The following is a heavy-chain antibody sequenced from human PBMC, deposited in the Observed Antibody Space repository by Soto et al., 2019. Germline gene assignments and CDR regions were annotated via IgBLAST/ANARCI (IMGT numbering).Heavy chain of an antibody. V-gene: IGHV1-69*13. Sequence: SVKVSCKASGGTFSSFAISWMRQAPGQGLEWMGGINPMFGTADYAQNFQGRVTVTADESTHTAYLELSSLRPEDTAGYFCARDPYYYDIGGYPPRYNWFDPWGQGTLVTVSS. CDR2: INPMFGTA. D-gene: IGHD3-22*01. J-gene: IGHJ5*02. CDR1: GGTFSSFA. CDR3: ARDPYYYDIGGYPPRYNWFDP.